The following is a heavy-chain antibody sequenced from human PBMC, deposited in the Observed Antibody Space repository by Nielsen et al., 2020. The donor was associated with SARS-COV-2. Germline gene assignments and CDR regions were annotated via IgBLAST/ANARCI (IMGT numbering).Heavy chain of an antibody. D-gene: IGHD3-10*01. J-gene: IGHJ5*02. CDR1: GFTFSSYG. Sequence: GESLKISCAASGFTFSSYGMHWVRQAPGKGLEWVAVISYDGSNKYYADSVKGRFTISRDNSKNTLYLQMNSLRAEDTAVYYCAKGIGNWFDPWGQGTLVTVSS. V-gene: IGHV3-30*18. CDR2: ISYDGSNK. CDR3: AKGIGNWFDP.